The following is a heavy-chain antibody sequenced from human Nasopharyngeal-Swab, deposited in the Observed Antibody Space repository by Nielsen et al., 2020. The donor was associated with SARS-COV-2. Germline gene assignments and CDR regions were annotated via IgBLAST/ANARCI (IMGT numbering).Heavy chain of an antibody. V-gene: IGHV5-51*01. Sequence: KVSCKGSGYSFTSYWIGWVRQMPGKGLEWMGIIYPGDSDTRYSPSLQGQVTISADKSISTAYLQWSSLKASDTAMYYCARVFVVVPAAIGLSGWFDPWGQGTLVTVSS. CDR2: IYPGDSDT. CDR3: ARVFVVVPAAIGLSGWFDP. J-gene: IGHJ5*02. CDR1: GYSFTSYW. D-gene: IGHD2-2*01.